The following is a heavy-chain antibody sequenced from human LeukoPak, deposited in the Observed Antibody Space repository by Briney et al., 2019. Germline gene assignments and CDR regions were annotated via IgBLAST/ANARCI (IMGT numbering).Heavy chain of an antibody. Sequence: GGSLRLSCAASGFNVSSNYMIWVRQAPGEGLEGGSVIYSGGSTYYADSVKGRFTISRDNSKNTLYLQMNSLRAEDTAVYYCARDVRGYYYYGMDVWGQGTTVTVSS. D-gene: IGHD3-10*02. J-gene: IGHJ6*02. CDR3: ARDVRGYYYYGMDV. CDR1: GFNVSSNY. V-gene: IGHV3-66*01. CDR2: IYSGGST.